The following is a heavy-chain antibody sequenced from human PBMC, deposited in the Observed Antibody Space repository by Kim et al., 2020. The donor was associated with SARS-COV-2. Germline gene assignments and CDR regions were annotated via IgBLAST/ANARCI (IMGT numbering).Heavy chain of an antibody. Sequence: GGSLRLSCAASGFTVSSNFMSWVRQAPGKGLEWVSILYSGGTTFYADSVKGRFTISRDNSKNTLYLQMNSLRAEDTAVYYCARWDQYFYQNWGQGTLVTVSS. D-gene: IGHD3-10*01. J-gene: IGHJ1*01. CDR1: GFTVSSNF. CDR3: ARWDQYFYQN. V-gene: IGHV3-53*01. CDR2: LYSGGTT.